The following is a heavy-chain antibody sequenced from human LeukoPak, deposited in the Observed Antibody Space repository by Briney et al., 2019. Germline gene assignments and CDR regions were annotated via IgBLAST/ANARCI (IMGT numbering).Heavy chain of an antibody. D-gene: IGHD5-12*01. CDR3: AKGSGYGHSYYYYMDV. CDR2: ISSSSSYI. J-gene: IGHJ6*03. CDR1: GFTFSSYS. Sequence: GGSLRLSCAASGFTFSSYSMNWVRQAPGKGLEWVSSISSSSSYIYYADSVKGRFTISRDNAKNSLYLQMNSLRAEDTAVYYCAKGSGYGHSYYYYMDVWGKGTTVTFSS. V-gene: IGHV3-21*01.